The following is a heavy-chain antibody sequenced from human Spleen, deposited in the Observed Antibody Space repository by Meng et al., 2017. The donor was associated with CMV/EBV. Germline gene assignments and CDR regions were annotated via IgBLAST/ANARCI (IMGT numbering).Heavy chain of an antibody. CDR3: ASGTSSSWYYFDY. D-gene: IGHD6-13*01. J-gene: IGHJ4*02. Sequence: GGSLRLSCAASGFMFTTYWMSWIRQAPGKGLEWVSYISSSGSTIYYADSVKGRFTISRDNAKNSLHLQMNSLRAEDTAVYYCASGTSSSWYYFDYWGQGTLVTVSS. CDR2: ISSSGSTI. CDR1: GFMFTTYW. V-gene: IGHV3-11*01.